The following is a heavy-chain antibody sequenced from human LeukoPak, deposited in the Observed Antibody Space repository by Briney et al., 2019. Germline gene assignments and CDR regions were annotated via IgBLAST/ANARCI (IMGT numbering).Heavy chain of an antibody. V-gene: IGHV1-69*01. J-gene: IGHJ4*02. CDR1: GGTFSSYA. D-gene: IGHD3-9*01. CDR3: ARDQRYFDWLAGPRGIFDY. CDR2: IIPIFGTA. Sequence: SVKVSCKASGGTFSSYAISWVRQAPGQGLGWMGGIIPIFGTANYAQKFQGRVTITADESTSTAYMELSSLRSEDTAVYYCARDQRYFDWLAGPRGIFDYWGQGTLVTVSS.